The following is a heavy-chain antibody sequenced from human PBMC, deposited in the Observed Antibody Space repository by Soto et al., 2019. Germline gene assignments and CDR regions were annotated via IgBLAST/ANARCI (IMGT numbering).Heavy chain of an antibody. J-gene: IGHJ6*02. CDR2: ISFSGGST. D-gene: IGHD3-9*01. CDR3: AKDILTGYYTYYYGMDV. CDR1: GFTFTNFA. Sequence: GGSLRLSCAASGFTFTNFAMTWVHQAPGKGLEWVSGISFSGGSTYHADSVKGRFTISRDNSNNTLYLQMNSLRAEDTAVYYCAKDILTGYYTYYYGMDVWGQGTTVTISS. V-gene: IGHV3-23*01.